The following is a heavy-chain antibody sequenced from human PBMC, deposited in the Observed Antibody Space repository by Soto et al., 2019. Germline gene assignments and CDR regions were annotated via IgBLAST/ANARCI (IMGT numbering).Heavy chain of an antibody. CDR3: VKDQYIDY. CDR2: ISSEGRTT. Sequence: PGASLRLSCSVSGFTFSSYTMHWVRQAPGKGLEYVSSISSEGRTTYYADSVKGRFTISRDNSKNTVYLQMSSLRAEDTAVYYCVKDQYIDYWGQGTLVTVSS. V-gene: IGHV3-64D*06. CDR1: GFTFSSYT. J-gene: IGHJ4*02.